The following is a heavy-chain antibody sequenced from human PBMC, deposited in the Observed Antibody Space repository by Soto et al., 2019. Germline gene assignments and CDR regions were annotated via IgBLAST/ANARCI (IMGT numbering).Heavy chain of an antibody. J-gene: IGHJ4*02. Sequence: QVQLVQSGAEVKKPGASVKVSCKASGYTFSNYAIHWVRQAPGQTLEWMGRINTANGNTKYAQNFQGRDSITRDTSASTAYMELSSLRSEDTAVYYCARVFYYDGSGYQGDYWGQGTLVTVSS. CDR2: INTANGNT. CDR1: GYTFSNYA. V-gene: IGHV1-3*04. D-gene: IGHD3-22*01. CDR3: ARVFYYDGSGYQGDY.